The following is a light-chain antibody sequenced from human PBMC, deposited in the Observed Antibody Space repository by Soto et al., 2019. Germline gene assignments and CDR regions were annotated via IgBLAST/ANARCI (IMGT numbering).Light chain of an antibody. CDR1: QSVTSDF. CDR3: HQYGNSPST. V-gene: IGKV3-20*01. J-gene: IGKJ1*01. CDR2: GAS. Sequence: ETVLTQSPGTLSFSPGARATLSCRASQSVTSDFLAWYQQKPGQAPRLVIYGASSRATGIPDRFSGSGSGTDFTLTISRLEPEDFVVYYCHQYGNSPSTFGQGTKVEIK.